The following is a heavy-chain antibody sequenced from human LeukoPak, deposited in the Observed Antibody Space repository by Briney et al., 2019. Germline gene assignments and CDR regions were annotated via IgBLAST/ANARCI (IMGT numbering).Heavy chain of an antibody. V-gene: IGHV1-2*02. CDR1: GYIFTGYY. J-gene: IGHJ4*02. D-gene: IGHD5-24*01. Sequence: GASVKVSCKASGYIFTGYYMHWVRQAPGQGLEWMGWINPNSGGTHYAQKFQGRVTMTRDTSISTAYMELSSLRSEDTAVYYCARARLVRTVEMATIRGYYFDYWGQGTLVTVSS. CDR2: INPNSGGT. CDR3: ARARLVRTVEMATIRGYYFDY.